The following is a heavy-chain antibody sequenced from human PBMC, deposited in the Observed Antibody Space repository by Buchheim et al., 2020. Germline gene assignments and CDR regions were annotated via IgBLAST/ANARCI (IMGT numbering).Heavy chain of an antibody. J-gene: IGHJ4*02. CDR3: ARDPGYSSRRHPGGSDY. CDR1: GFTFSSYS. V-gene: IGHV3-48*02. Sequence: EVQLVESGGGLVQPGGSLRLSCAASGFTFSSYSMNWVRQAPGKGLEWVSYISSSSTIYYADSVKGRFTISRDNAKNSLYLQMNSLRDEDTAVYYCARDPGYSSRRHPGGSDYWGQGTL. D-gene: IGHD6-13*01. CDR2: ISSSSTI.